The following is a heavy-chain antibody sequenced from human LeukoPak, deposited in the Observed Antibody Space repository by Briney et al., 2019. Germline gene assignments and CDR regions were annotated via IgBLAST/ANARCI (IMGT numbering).Heavy chain of an antibody. V-gene: IGHV1-69*01. J-gene: IGHJ6*04. D-gene: IGHD2-15*01. Sequence: SVRVSCKASGGTFSSYAISWVRQAPGQGLEWMGGIIPIFGTANYAQKFQGRVTIIADESTSTAYMELSSLRSEDTAVYYCARQLGYCSGGSCYGALTWGKGTTVTISS. CDR2: IIPIFGTA. CDR3: ARQLGYCSGGSCYGALT. CDR1: GGTFSSYA.